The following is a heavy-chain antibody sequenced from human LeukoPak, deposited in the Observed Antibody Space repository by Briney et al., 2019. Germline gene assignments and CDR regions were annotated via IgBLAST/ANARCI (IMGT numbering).Heavy chain of an antibody. V-gene: IGHV3-23*01. CDR1: GFTFSSYA. J-gene: IGHJ4*02. Sequence: GGSLRLSCAASGFTFSSYAKSWVRQAPGKGLEWVSGVSGRGGSTYYTDSVKGRFTISRDNSNNTVYLQMSSLRADDTAVYYCAKAHDILTGYFDYWGQGTLVTVSS. CDR2: VSGRGGST. CDR3: AKAHDILTGYFDY. D-gene: IGHD3-9*01.